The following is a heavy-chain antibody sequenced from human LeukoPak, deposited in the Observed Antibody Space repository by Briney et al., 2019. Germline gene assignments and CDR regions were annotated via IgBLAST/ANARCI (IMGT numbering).Heavy chain of an antibody. D-gene: IGHD3-9*01. CDR1: GFTFSSYW. J-gene: IGHJ3*02. CDR3: ARDLAGLRYFDWLSDDAFDI. CDR2: INSDGSST. Sequence: GGSLRLSCAASGFTFSSYWMHWVRQAPGKGLVWVSRINSDGSSTSYADSVKGRFTISRDNAKNTLYLQMNSLRAEDTAVYYCARDLAGLRYFDWLSDDAFDIWGQGTMVTVSS. V-gene: IGHV3-74*01.